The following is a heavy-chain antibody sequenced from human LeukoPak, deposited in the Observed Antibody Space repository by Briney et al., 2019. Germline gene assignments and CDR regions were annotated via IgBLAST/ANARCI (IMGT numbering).Heavy chain of an antibody. D-gene: IGHD1-1*01. Sequence: ASVKVSFTASGYTFTSYYMHWVRQAPGQGREGMGIINTSGGSTSYAQRFQGRVTMTRDMSTSTVYMELSSLRSEDTAVYYCARKTGTLIDYWGQGTLVTVSS. CDR2: INTSGGST. CDR3: ARKTGTLIDY. V-gene: IGHV1-46*01. CDR1: GYTFTSYY. J-gene: IGHJ4*02.